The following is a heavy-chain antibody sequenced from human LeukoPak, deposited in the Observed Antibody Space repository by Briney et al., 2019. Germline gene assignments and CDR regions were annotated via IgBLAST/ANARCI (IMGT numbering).Heavy chain of an antibody. V-gene: IGHV3-48*04. CDR1: GFTFSDCN. J-gene: IGHJ4*02. CDR2: ISSGGSTI. Sequence: GGSLRLSCAASGFTFSDCNMNWVRQAPGKGLEWVSYISSGGSTIYYADSVKGRFTISRDNAKNSLYLQMNSVRAEDTAVYYCARAATGYNYGYYYWGQGTLVTVSS. D-gene: IGHD5-18*01. CDR3: ARAATGYNYGYYY.